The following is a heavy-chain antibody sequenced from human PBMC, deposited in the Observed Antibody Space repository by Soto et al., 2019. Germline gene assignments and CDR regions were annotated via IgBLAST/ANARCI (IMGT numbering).Heavy chain of an antibody. V-gene: IGHV4-39*01. J-gene: IGHJ3*02. D-gene: IGHD3-16*01. Sequence: SETLSLTCTVSGGSISSSNYYWGWIRQPPGKGLEWIGSIYYSGSTAYNSSLKSRVTMSVDTSKNQLSLRLSSVTAADTAVYYCASPTLGAFDIWGQGTMVTVSS. CDR1: GGSISSSNYY. CDR3: ASPTLGAFDI. CDR2: IYYSGST.